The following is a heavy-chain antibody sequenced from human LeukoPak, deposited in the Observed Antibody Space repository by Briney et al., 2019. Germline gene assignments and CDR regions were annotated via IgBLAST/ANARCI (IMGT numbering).Heavy chain of an antibody. J-gene: IGHJ4*02. CDR1: GYTFGTYG. CDR3: ARNNDQSGGKVLDS. CDR2: ISTYNGNT. D-gene: IGHD1-1*01. Sequence: GASVKVSCKASGYTFGTYGITWVRQAPGQGLEWMGWISTYNGNTNYVHKLQHRLSLTNDPLTTTAFMELRSLTSDDTAVYFCARNNDQSGGKVLDSWGQGTLVSVSS. V-gene: IGHV1-18*01.